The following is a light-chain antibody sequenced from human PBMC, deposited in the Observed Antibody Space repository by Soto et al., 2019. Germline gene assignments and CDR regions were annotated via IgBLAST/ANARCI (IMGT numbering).Light chain of an antibody. Sequence: ESVLTQSPGTLSLSPGERATLSCRPSQSVSSSYLAWYQQKPGQAPRLLIYGASSRATGIPDRFSGSGSGTDFTLTISRLEPEDFAVYYCQQYGSSPWTFGQGTNV. CDR1: QSVSSSY. CDR3: QQYGSSPWT. J-gene: IGKJ1*01. V-gene: IGKV3-20*01. CDR2: GAS.